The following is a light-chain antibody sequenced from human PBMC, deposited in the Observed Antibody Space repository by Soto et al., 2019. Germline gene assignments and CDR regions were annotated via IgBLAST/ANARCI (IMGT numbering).Light chain of an antibody. V-gene: IGKV1-5*01. CDR1: QRIQTW. Sequence: DIQMTQSPSTLSASVGDRVTITCRASQRIQTWLAWYQQKPGKAPKLLIYDVSTLETGVPSRFSGGGSGTEFTLTITTLQHDDFATYYCQQYNTYSFGQGTKVEMK. CDR2: DVS. J-gene: IGKJ1*01. CDR3: QQYNTYS.